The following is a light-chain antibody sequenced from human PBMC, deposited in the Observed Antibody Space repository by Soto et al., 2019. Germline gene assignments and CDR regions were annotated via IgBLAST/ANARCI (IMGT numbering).Light chain of an antibody. V-gene: IGKV3-15*01. CDR2: GAA. Sequence: IVMTQSPATLSVSPGERVTLSCRASETVRTNLAWFQQKPGQTPRLLIFGAATRATGIPTRFTGSGSETEFTLTIGSLQSEDLAVNYCQQYYNWPPDTFGQGTKLEIK. J-gene: IGKJ2*01. CDR1: ETVRTN. CDR3: QQYYNWPPDT.